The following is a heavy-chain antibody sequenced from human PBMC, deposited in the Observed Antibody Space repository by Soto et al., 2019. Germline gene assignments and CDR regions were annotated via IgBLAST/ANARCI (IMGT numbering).Heavy chain of an antibody. Sequence: GGSLRLSCAASGFTFSSYSMNWVRQAPGKGLEWVSSISSSSSYIYYADSVKGRFTISRDNAKNSLYLQMNSLRAEDTAVYYCARDNDYGDQLGYYYMDVWGKGTTVTVSS. D-gene: IGHD4-17*01. CDR1: GFTFSSYS. CDR2: ISSSSSYI. J-gene: IGHJ6*03. CDR3: ARDNDYGDQLGYYYMDV. V-gene: IGHV3-21*01.